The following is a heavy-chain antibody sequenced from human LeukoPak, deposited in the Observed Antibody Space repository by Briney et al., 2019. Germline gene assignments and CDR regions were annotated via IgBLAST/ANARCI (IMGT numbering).Heavy chain of an antibody. J-gene: IGHJ6*03. CDR3: ARQPPDFPYYYMDV. D-gene: IGHD3-3*01. CDR1: GYNFPSYW. CDR2: IYPGDSDT. Sequence: GESLKISCKGSGYNFPSYWIGWVRQVPGKGLGWVGIIYPGDSDTKYNPSFQGQVTISADKSINSASLQWNSLKASDTAMYYCARQPPDFPYYYMDVWGKGTTVTVSS. V-gene: IGHV5-51*01.